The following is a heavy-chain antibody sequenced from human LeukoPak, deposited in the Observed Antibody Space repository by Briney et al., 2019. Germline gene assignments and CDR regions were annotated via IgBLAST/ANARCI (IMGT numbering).Heavy chain of an antibody. V-gene: IGHV3-30*03. Sequence: PGGSLRLSCAASGFTFSNYGMHWVRQAPGKGLEWVAVISYDGSNKYYADSVKGRFTISRDNSKNTLYLQMNSLRAEDTAVYYCARVGGSYSSIASFWYYYYYMDIWGKGTTVTVSS. CDR3: ARVGGSYSSIASFWYYYYYMDI. CDR2: ISYDGSNK. CDR1: GFTFSNYG. J-gene: IGHJ6*03. D-gene: IGHD6-6*01.